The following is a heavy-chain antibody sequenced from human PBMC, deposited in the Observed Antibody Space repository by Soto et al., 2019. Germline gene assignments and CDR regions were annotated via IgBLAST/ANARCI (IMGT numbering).Heavy chain of an antibody. CDR3: ARESEDLTSNFDY. J-gene: IGHJ4*02. V-gene: IGHV3-23*01. CDR1: GFPFSNYA. CDR2: ISGSGSSR. Sequence: EVQLLQSGGGLVQPGGSLRLSCTASGFPFSNYALTWVRQAPGKGLEWVSTISGSGSSRYTADSVRGRFIISRDNAKNSLYLEMNSLRAEDTAVYYCARESEDLTSNFDYWGQGTLVTVSS.